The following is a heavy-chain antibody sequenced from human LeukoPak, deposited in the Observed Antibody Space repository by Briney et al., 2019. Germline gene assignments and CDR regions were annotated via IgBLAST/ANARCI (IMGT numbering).Heavy chain of an antibody. CDR1: GFTFNIYA. V-gene: IGHV3-23*01. CDR3: AKDAISMNKIWDAFDV. D-gene: IGHD3-22*01. J-gene: IGHJ3*01. CDR2: IGGPDET. Sequence: GGSLRLSCEASGFTFNIYAMPWVRQAPGKGLEWVSTIGGPDETYYADSVKGRFTLSRDNSMNTLYLQMSSLRAEDTAVYYCAKDAISMNKIWDAFDVWGQGTVVTVSS.